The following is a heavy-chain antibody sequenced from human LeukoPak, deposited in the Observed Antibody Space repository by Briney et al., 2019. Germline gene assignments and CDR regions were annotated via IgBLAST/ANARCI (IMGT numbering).Heavy chain of an antibody. CDR1: GFTFSSYG. Sequence: PGGSLRLSCAASGFTFSSYGMHWVRQAPGKGLEWVAFIRYDGSNKYYADSVKGRFIISRDNSKNTLYLQMNSLRAEDTAVYYCASTIFGVGPSDAFDIWGQGTMVTVSS. CDR3: ASTIFGVGPSDAFDI. CDR2: IRYDGSNK. V-gene: IGHV3-30*02. D-gene: IGHD3-3*01. J-gene: IGHJ3*02.